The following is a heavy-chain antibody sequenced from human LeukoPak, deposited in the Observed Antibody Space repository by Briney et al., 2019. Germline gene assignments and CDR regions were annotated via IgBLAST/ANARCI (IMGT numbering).Heavy chain of an antibody. Sequence: GGSLRLSCAASGFTFSSYAMHWVRQAPGKGLEWVAVISYDGSNKYYADSVKGRFTISRDNSKNTLYLQMNSLRAEDTAVYYCARVGGNPYGGYPEGVDYRGQGTLVTVSS. V-gene: IGHV3-30*04. CDR1: GFTFSSYA. J-gene: IGHJ4*02. CDR2: ISYDGSNK. D-gene: IGHD5-12*01. CDR3: ARVGGNPYGGYPEGVDY.